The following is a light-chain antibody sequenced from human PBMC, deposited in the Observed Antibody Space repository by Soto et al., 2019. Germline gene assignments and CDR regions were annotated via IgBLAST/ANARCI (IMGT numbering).Light chain of an antibody. Sequence: EIVLTQSPGTLSLSPGEGATLSCRASESISSSYLAGYQQRPGQSPRLLIYAASSRAAGIPDRFSGSGSGAAFTLSISSLEREDFAVYYCQLYGGSHMFSFGQGTKLQIK. CDR2: AAS. CDR1: ESISSSY. V-gene: IGKV3-20*01. J-gene: IGKJ2*01. CDR3: QLYGGSHMFS.